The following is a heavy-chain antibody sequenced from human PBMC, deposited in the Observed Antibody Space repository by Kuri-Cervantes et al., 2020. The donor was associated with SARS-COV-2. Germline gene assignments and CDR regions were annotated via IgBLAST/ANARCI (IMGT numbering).Heavy chain of an antibody. CDR2: IIPILGTA. CDR3: ARAALYLPQHYYYMDV. Sequence: SVKVSCKASGGTFSSYAISWVRQAPGQGLEWMGRIIPILGTANYAQKFQGRVTITTDESTSTAYMELGSLRSEDTAVYYCARAALYLPQHYYYMDVWGKGTTVTVSS. V-gene: IGHV1-69*11. D-gene: IGHD2-2*01. CDR1: GGTFSSYA. J-gene: IGHJ6*03.